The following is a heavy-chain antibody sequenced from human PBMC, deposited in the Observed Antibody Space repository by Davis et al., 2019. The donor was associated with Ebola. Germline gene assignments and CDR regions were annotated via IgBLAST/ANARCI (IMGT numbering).Heavy chain of an antibody. Sequence: GGSLRLSCAASGFTFSDYYMSWIRQAPGKGLEWVSYISSSGSTIYYADSVKGRFTISRDNAKNSLYLQMNSLRAEDTAVYYCARRLIAARPYYYYGMDVWRQGTTVTVSS. V-gene: IGHV3-11*01. CDR3: ARRLIAARPYYYYGMDV. D-gene: IGHD6-6*01. CDR1: GFTFSDYY. J-gene: IGHJ6*02. CDR2: ISSSGSTI.